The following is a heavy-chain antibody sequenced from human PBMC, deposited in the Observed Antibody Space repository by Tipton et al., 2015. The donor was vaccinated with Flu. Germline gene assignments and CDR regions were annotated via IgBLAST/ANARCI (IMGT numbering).Heavy chain of an antibody. CDR2: IKQDGSGK. CDR1: GFTFSSYW. Sequence: SLRLSCAASGFTFSSYWMTWVRQAPGKGLEWVANIKQDGSGKYYVDSVKGRFTISRDNAQQTLSLQMNSLRAEDTALYHCVRAVGGAAALWGQGTMVTVSS. D-gene: IGHD6-13*01. CDR3: VRAVGGAAAL. J-gene: IGHJ3*01. V-gene: IGHV3-7*03.